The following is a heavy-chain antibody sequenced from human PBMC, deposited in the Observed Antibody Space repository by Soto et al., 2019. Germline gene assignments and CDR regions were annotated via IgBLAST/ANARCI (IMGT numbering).Heavy chain of an antibody. CDR2: ISSSSSYT. J-gene: IGHJ4*02. V-gene: IGHV3-11*06. CDR3: ARDEVYYDSSGYYLPRYFDY. CDR1: GFTFSDYY. Sequence: PGGSLRLSCAASGFTFSDYYMSWIRQAPGKGLEWVSYISSSSSYTNYADSVKGRFTISRDNAKNSLYLQMNSLRAEDTAVYYCARDEVYYDSSGYYLPRYFDYWGQGTLVTVSS. D-gene: IGHD3-22*01.